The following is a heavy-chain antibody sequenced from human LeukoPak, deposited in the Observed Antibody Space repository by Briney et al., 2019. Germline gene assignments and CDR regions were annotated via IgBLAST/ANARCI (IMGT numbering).Heavy chain of an antibody. J-gene: IGHJ3*02. V-gene: IGHV1-69*05. Sequence: SVKVSCKASGGTFSSYAISWVRQAPGQGLEWMGRIIPIFGTANYAQKFQGRVTITTDKSTSTAYMELSSLRSEDTAVYYCARVLSGSYYDAFDIWGQGTMVTVSS. D-gene: IGHD1-26*01. CDR2: IIPIFGTA. CDR3: ARVLSGSYYDAFDI. CDR1: GGTFSSYA.